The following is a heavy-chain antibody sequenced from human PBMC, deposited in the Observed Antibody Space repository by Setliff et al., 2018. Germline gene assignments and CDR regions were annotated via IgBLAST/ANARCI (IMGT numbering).Heavy chain of an antibody. Sequence: GGSLRLSCAASGFTFSTYTMTWVRQAPGKGPEWVASISANGDTYYGDSVKGRFIISRDNSKNTLYLQMNSLRAEDTAVYYCARGFNSWSVGADYWGQGTLVTVSS. CDR3: ARGFNSWSVGADY. V-gene: IGHV3-23*02. D-gene: IGHD6-13*01. J-gene: IGHJ4*02. CDR1: GFTFSTYT. CDR2: ISANGDT.